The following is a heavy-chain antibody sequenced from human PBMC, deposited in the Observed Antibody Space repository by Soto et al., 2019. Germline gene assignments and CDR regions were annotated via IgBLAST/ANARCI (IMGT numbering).Heavy chain of an antibody. CDR1: GGSINSGGYY. V-gene: IGHV4-31*03. Sequence: QVQLQESGPGLVKPSQTLSIICTVSGGSINSGGYYWNWIRQHPGKGMAWIGYILSSGSTYYNPVVRSRVTISADTSENQFSLNLSSVTAADTAVYFCARGYRQSGYSSSWVFDYLGQGTLINVSS. D-gene: IGHD6-13*01. J-gene: IGHJ4*02. CDR3: ARGYRQSGYSSSWVFDY. CDR2: ILSSGST.